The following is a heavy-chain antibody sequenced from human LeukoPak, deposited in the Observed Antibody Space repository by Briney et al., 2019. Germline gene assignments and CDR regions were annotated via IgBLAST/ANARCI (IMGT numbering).Heavy chain of an antibody. Sequence: ASVKLSCKASGYTFTSYDINWVRQATGQGLEWMGWMNPNSGDTGYAQKFQGRVTMTRDKSTTTAYMELSSLRSEDTAVYYCARDPRRGDRFDPWGQGTLVTVSS. CDR1: GYTFTSYD. V-gene: IGHV1-8*01. CDR2: MNPNSGDT. J-gene: IGHJ5*02. D-gene: IGHD3-10*01. CDR3: ARDPRRGDRFDP.